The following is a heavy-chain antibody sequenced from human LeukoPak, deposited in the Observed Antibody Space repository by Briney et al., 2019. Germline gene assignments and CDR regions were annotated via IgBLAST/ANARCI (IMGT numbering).Heavy chain of an antibody. Sequence: PGGSLRLSCGASGFTFNISAINWVRQAPGKGLEWVSSISASGSGTFHADSVKGRFAISRDNSRNTVFLLMNTLRAEDTAIYYCAKVTSDCSTTSCFLPYAFDFWGQGTMVTVSS. V-gene: IGHV3-23*01. CDR1: GFTFNISA. J-gene: IGHJ3*01. D-gene: IGHD2-2*01. CDR3: AKVTSDCSTTSCFLPYAFDF. CDR2: ISASGSGT.